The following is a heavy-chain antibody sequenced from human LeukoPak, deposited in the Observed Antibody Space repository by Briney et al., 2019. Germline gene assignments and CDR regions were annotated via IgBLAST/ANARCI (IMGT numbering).Heavy chain of an antibody. CDR2: INYSGST. J-gene: IGHJ5*02. CDR3: ARVVGDYVNP. V-gene: IGHV4-31*03. D-gene: IGHD4-17*01. Sequence: PSETLSLTCTVSGGSISSGNYYWSWIRQHPGKGLEWFGYINYSGSTYYNPSLKSRVTISVDTSKNQFSLKLSSVTAADTAVYYCARVVGDYVNPWGQGTLVTVSS. CDR1: GGSISSGNYY.